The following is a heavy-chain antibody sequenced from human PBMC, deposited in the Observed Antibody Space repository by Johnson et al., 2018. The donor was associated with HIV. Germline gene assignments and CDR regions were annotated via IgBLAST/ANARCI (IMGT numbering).Heavy chain of an antibody. CDR3: AREGYYGSGSYNAFDS. V-gene: IGHV3-30*04. Sequence: QVQLVESGGGVVQPGRSLRLSCAASGFTFSSYAMHWVRQAPGKGLEWVAVISYDGSNKYYADSVKGRFTISRDNSKNTLYLQMNSLRAEDTAVYYCAREGYYGSGSYNAFDSWGQGTMVTVSS. D-gene: IGHD3-10*01. J-gene: IGHJ3*02. CDR1: GFTFSSYA. CDR2: ISYDGSNK.